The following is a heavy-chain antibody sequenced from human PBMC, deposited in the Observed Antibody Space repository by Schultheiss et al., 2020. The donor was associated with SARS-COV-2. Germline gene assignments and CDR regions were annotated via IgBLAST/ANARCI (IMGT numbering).Heavy chain of an antibody. Sequence: SETLSLTCTVSGGSISSYYWSWIRQPPGKGLEWIGEINHSGSTNYNPSLKSRVTISVDTSKNQFSLKLSSVTAADTAVYYCARANIVVVPAAIQYWFDPWGQGTLVTVSS. V-gene: IGHV4-34*01. J-gene: IGHJ5*02. CDR1: GGSISSYY. D-gene: IGHD2-2*02. CDR2: INHSGST. CDR3: ARANIVVVPAAIQYWFDP.